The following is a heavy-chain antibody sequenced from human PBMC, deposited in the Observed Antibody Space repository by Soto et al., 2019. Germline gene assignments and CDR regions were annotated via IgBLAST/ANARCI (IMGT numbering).Heavy chain of an antibody. V-gene: IGHV4-30-4*01. Sequence: SETLSLTCTVSGGSISSGDYYWSWIRQPPGKGLEWIGYIYYSGSTYYNPSLKSRVTISVDKSKNQFSLKLSSVTAADTAVYYCARASGYSYGSWFDPWGQGTMVTVSS. CDR1: GGSISSGDYY. CDR2: IYYSGST. CDR3: ARASGYSYGSWFDP. J-gene: IGHJ5*02. D-gene: IGHD5-18*01.